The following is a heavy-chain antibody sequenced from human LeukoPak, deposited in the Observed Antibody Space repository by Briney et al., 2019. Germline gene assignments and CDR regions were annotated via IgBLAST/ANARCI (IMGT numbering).Heavy chain of an antibody. J-gene: IGHJ4*02. CDR1: GFTFSSYA. V-gene: IGHV3-23*01. Sequence: GGSLRLSCAASGFTFSSYAMNWVRQAPGKGLEWVSSICGGAGGAAYADSVKGRFTMSRDNSKNTLYLQMNSLRAEDTAVYYCAKDGGYGSGSYYPDYWGQGTLVTVSS. D-gene: IGHD3-10*01. CDR3: AKDGGYGSGSYYPDY. CDR2: ICGGAGGA.